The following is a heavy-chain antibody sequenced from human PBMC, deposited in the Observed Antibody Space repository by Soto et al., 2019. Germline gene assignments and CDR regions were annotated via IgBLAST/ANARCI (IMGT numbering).Heavy chain of an antibody. D-gene: IGHD3-10*01. V-gene: IGHV2-5*02. CDR1: GFSLSTSGVG. CDR2: IYWDDDK. CDR3: AHGYYGSGSYYADAFDY. J-gene: IGHJ4*02. Sequence: QITLKESGPTLVKPTQTLTLTCTFSGFSLSTSGVGVDWIRQPPGKALEWLALIYWDDDKRYSPSLKSRLTITKDTSKNQVVLTMTNMDPVDTATYYCAHGYYGSGSYYADAFDYWGQGTLVTVSS.